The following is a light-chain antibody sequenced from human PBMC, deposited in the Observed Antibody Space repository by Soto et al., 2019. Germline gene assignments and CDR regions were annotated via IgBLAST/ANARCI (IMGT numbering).Light chain of an antibody. CDR1: QDISNY. CDR2: DAS. Sequence: DIQMTQSPSSLSASVGDRATITCQASQDISNYLNWYQQKPGKAPKLLIYDASNLETGVPSRFSGSGSGTDFTFTISSLQPEDIATYYCQQYDNLPLTFGPGTKVDSK. J-gene: IGKJ3*01. V-gene: IGKV1-33*01. CDR3: QQYDNLPLT.